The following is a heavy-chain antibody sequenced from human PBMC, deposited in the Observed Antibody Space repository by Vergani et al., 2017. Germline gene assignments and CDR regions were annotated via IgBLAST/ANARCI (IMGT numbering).Heavy chain of an antibody. D-gene: IGHD1-26*01. J-gene: IGHJ6*02. V-gene: IGHV3-9*01. Sequence: EVQLVESGGGLVQPGRSLRLSCAASGFTFVDYAMHWVRQAPGKGREWVSGFSWNSGSIGYADSVKGRFTISRDNAKNSLYLQMNSLRAEDTALYYCAKDKMGDAMDYYYGMDVWGQGTTVTVSS. CDR3: AKDKMGDAMDYYYGMDV. CDR1: GFTFVDYA. CDR2: FSWNSGSI.